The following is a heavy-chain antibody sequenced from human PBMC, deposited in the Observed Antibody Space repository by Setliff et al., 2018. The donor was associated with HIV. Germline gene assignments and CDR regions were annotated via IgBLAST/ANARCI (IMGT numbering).Heavy chain of an antibody. D-gene: IGHD3-22*01. J-gene: IGHJ4*02. CDR2: MYTSGSA. CDR1: GGSISSGSYF. Sequence: SETLSLTCTVSGGSISSGSYFWSWIRQPAGKGLEWIGHMYTSGSANYNPSLSSRVTISLDTSRNQFSLKLSSVTAADTAVYYCARDGPYDSSGINYWGQGTLVTVSS. CDR3: ARDGPYDSSGINY. V-gene: IGHV4-61*09.